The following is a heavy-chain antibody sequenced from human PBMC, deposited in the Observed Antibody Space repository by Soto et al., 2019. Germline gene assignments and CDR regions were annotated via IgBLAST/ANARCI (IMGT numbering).Heavy chain of an antibody. D-gene: IGHD1-26*01. CDR1: GGSVSSGSYY. CDR3: ARRVSSYGKFDY. Sequence: SETLSLTCTVSGGSVSSGSYYWSWIPQPPGKGLEWIGYIYYSGSTNYNPSLKSRVTISVDTSKNQFSLKLSSVTAADTAVYYCARRVSSYGKFDYWGQGTLVTVSS. J-gene: IGHJ4*02. CDR2: IYYSGST. V-gene: IGHV4-61*01.